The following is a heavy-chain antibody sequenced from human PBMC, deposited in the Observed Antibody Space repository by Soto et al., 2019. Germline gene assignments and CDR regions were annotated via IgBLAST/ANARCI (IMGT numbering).Heavy chain of an antibody. D-gene: IGHD3-22*01. CDR1: GYTFTSYG. V-gene: IGHV1-3*01. CDR2: INAGNGNT. Sequence: ASVKVSCKASGYTFTSYGIHWVRQAPGQRLEWTGWINAGNGNTKYSEEFQGRVTITRDTSASTAYLELSSLRSEDTAVYYCARDPNDSSAYYHHYYYGMDVWGQGTTVTVSS. CDR3: ARDPNDSSAYYHHYYYGMDV. J-gene: IGHJ6*02.